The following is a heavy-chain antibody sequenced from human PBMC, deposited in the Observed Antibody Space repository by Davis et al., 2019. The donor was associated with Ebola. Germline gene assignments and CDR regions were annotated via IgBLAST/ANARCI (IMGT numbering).Heavy chain of an antibody. J-gene: IGHJ4*02. CDR1: GGSISSGGYS. CDR2: IYYSGST. V-gene: IGHV4-30-4*07. CDR3: ARGFVVAATLGGYFDY. Sequence: SETLSLTCAVSGGSISSGGYSWSWIRQPPGKGLEWIGYIYYSGSTYYNPSLKSRVTISVDTSKNQFSLKLSSVTAADTAVYYCARGFVVAATLGGYFDYWGQGTLVTVSS. D-gene: IGHD2-15*01.